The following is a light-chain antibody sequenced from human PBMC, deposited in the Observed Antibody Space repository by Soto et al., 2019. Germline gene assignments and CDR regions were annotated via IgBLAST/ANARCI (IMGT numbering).Light chain of an antibody. V-gene: IGKV3-15*01. J-gene: IGKJ2*01. CDR1: QSVSSN. Sequence: EIVMTQSPATLSVSPGERATLSCTASQSVSSNLAWYQQKPGQAPRLVIYAASTRATGIPARFSGSGSGTEFTLTISSLQSEDFAVYYCQQYNNWPPYTFGQGTKLEIK. CDR3: QQYNNWPPYT. CDR2: AAS.